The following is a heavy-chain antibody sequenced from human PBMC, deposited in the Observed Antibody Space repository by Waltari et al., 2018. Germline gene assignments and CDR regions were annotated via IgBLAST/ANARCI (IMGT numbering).Heavy chain of an antibody. CDR3: ARDRRGGIVVVTAFDI. Sequence: QVQLVQSGAEVKKPGASVKVSCKASGYTFTGYYMHWVRQAPGQGLEWMGRINPNSGGTNYAQKFQGRVTMTRDTSISTAYMELSRLRSDDTAVYYCARDRRGGIVVVTAFDIWGQGTMVTVSS. CDR2: INPNSGGT. J-gene: IGHJ3*02. CDR1: GYTFTGYY. D-gene: IGHD3-22*01. V-gene: IGHV1-2*06.